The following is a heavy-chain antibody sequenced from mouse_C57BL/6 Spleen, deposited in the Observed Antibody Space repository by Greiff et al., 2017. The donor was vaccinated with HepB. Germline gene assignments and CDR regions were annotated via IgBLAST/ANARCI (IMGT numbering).Heavy chain of an antibody. Sequence: VQLQQPGAELVKPGASVKLSCKASGYTFTSYWMQWVKQRPGQGLEWIGEIDPSDSYTNYNQKFKGKATLTVDTSSSTAYMQLSSLTSEDSAVYYCARSPYYGSSSFHYWGQGTTLTVSS. CDR2: IDPSDSYT. CDR1: GYTFTSYW. V-gene: IGHV1-50*01. CDR3: ARSPYYGSSSFHY. D-gene: IGHD1-1*01. J-gene: IGHJ2*01.